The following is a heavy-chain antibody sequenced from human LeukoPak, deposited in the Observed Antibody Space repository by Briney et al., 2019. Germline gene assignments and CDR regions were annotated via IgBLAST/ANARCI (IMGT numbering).Heavy chain of an antibody. D-gene: IGHD3-16*01. CDR2: ISGSGGST. V-gene: IGHV3-23*01. J-gene: IGHJ4*02. Sequence: GSLRLSCAASGFTFSSYAMSWVRQAPGKGLEWVSAISGSGGSTYYADSVKGRFTISRDNSKNTLYLQMNSLRAEDTAVYYCAKGVLENDYVWGIPIRWGQGTLVTVSS. CDR1: GFTFSSYA. CDR3: AKGVLENDYVWGIPIR.